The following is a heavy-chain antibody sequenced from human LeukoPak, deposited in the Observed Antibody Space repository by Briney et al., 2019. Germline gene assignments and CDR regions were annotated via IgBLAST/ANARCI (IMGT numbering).Heavy chain of an antibody. J-gene: IGHJ4*02. CDR1: GGSISPNY. CDR2: IYYSGSS. CDR3: ARGRLSDYTFWSGYKELDY. Sequence: PSETLSLTCIVSGGSISPNYWTWFRQSPGKGLEWFGYIYYSGSSDYNPSLKSRVTFSLDSSKNQFSLNLTSVTAADTAVYYCARGRLSDYTFWSGYKELDYWGQGTLVTVSS. D-gene: IGHD3-3*01. V-gene: IGHV4-59*01.